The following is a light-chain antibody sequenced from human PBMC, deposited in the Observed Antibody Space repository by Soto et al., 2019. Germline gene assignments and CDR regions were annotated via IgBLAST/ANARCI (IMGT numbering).Light chain of an antibody. CDR3: SSYTSSFTVV. CDR1: SSDVGSYNY. J-gene: IGLJ2*01. Sequence: QSALTQPASVSGSPGQSITISCTGTSSDVGSYNYVAWYQQFPGKTPKLMIYEVRNRPSGVSNRFSGSKSGNTASLTISGLQAEDEADYYCSSYTSSFTVVFGGGTKLTVL. CDR2: EVR. V-gene: IGLV2-14*01.